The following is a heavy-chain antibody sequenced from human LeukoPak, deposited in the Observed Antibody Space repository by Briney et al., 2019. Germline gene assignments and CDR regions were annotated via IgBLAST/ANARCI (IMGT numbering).Heavy chain of an antibody. D-gene: IGHD2-2*01. V-gene: IGHV3-23*01. CDR3: AKMYQLHNWFDP. CDR1: GFTFSSYD. J-gene: IGHJ5*02. CDR2: ISGSGGST. Sequence: GGSLRLSCAASGFTFSSYDMSWVRQAPGKGLEWVSAISGSGGSTYYADSVKGRFTISRDNSKNTLYLQMNSLRAEDTAVYYCAKMYQLHNWFDPWGQGTLVTVSS.